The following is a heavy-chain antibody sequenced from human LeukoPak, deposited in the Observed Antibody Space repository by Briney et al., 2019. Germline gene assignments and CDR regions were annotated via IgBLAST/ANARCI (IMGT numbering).Heavy chain of an antibody. CDR2: INHGGRT. V-gene: IGHV4-34*01. Sequence: SEPLSLTCAVYGGSFSGYHWSWIRQPPGKGLEWIGEINHGGRTDYNPSLKSRVTISVDSSKNQFSLRLSFVTAADTAVYYCASTQGVAAAAIFYWGQGTLVTVSS. CDR3: ASTQGVAAAAIFY. CDR1: GGSFSGYH. D-gene: IGHD2-2*01. J-gene: IGHJ4*02.